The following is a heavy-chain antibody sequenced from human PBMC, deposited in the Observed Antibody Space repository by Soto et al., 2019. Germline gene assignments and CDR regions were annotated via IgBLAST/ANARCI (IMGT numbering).Heavy chain of an antibody. CDR3: ARSIAARRGFDY. Sequence: GGSQRLSCASSGFTFSTYTMNWVRQAPGKGLEWVSSINGRGNYIYYAESVKGRFTISRDNAKNSLYLQWSSLKASDTAMYYCARSIAARRGFDYWGQGTLVTVSS. J-gene: IGHJ4*02. CDR1: GFTFSTYT. CDR2: INGRGNYI. D-gene: IGHD6-6*01. V-gene: IGHV3-21*04.